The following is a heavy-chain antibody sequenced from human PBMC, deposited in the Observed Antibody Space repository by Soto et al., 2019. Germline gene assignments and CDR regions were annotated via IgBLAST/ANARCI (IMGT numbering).Heavy chain of an antibody. D-gene: IGHD2-21*02. Sequence: SVKVSCKASGGTFSSYAISRVRQAPGQGLEWRGGLIPIFATANYAQQFHGSVTITADESTSTAYMQLSSLSSEDTAVYYCASTYCGGDCYRGGTLTYYFDYCGQGTLVTVSS. V-gene: IGHV1-69*13. CDR1: GGTFSSYA. CDR2: LIPIFATA. J-gene: IGHJ4*02. CDR3: ASTYCGGDCYRGGTLTYYFDY.